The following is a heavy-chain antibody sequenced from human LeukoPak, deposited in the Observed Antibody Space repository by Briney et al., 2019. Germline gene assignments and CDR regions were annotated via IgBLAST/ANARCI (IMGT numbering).Heavy chain of an antibody. D-gene: IGHD2-21*01. CDR1: GGTFSSYA. V-gene: IGHV1-69*13. CDR3: ARDDQAYCGGDCYYYGMDV. Sequence: SVKVSCKASGGTFSSYAISWVRQAPGQGLEWMGGIIPIFGTANYAQKFQGRVTITADESTSTAYMELSSLRSEDTAVYYCARDDQAYCGGDCYYYGMDVWGQGTTVTVSS. J-gene: IGHJ6*02. CDR2: IIPIFGTA.